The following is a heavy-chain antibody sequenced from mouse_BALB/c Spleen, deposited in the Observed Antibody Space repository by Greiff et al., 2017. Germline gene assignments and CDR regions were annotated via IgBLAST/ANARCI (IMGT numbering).Heavy chain of an antibody. V-gene: IGHV5-17*02. CDR3: ARSGGYGNYFSY. CDR1: GFTFSSFG. CDR2: ISSGSSTI. D-gene: IGHD2-1*01. J-gene: IGHJ3*01. Sequence: EVQRVESGGGLVQPGGSRKLSCAASGFTFSSFGMHWVRQAPEKGLEWVAYISSGSSTIYYADTVKGRFTISRDNPKNTLFLQMTSLRSEDTAMYYCARSGGYGNYFSYWGQGTLVTVSA.